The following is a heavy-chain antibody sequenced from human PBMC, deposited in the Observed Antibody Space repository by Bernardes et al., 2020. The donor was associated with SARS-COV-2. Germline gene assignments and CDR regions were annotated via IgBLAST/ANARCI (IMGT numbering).Heavy chain of an antibody. CDR2: ISGSGGNT. J-gene: IGHJ3*02. CDR1: GFTFSSYA. Sequence: GGSLRLSCAASGFTFSSYAMSWVRQAPGKGLEWVSAISGSGGNTYYADSVKGRFTISRDNSKNTLHLQMNSLRAEDTAVYYCGRLPNAFDIWGQGTMVTVSS. V-gene: IGHV3-23*01. CDR3: GRLPNAFDI.